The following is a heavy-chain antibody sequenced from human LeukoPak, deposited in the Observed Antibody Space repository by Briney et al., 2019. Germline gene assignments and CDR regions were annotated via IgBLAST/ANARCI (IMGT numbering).Heavy chain of an antibody. CDR1: GYSFTSYW. CDR3: ARRIGSGWYDY. D-gene: IGHD6-19*01. Sequence: GESLKISCKGSGYSFTSYWIGWVRQMPGKGLEWLGIINPGDSDTRYSPSFQGQVTISADRSISTANLQWSSLKASDTAMYYCARRIGSGWYDYWGQGTLVTVSS. J-gene: IGHJ4*02. CDR2: INPGDSDT. V-gene: IGHV5-51*01.